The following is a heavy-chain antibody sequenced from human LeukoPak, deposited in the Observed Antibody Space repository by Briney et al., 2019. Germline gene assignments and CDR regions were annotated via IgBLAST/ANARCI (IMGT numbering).Heavy chain of an antibody. CDR3: ARAGGSVGWYGTIDY. J-gene: IGHJ4*02. CDR2: IYTSGST. V-gene: IGHV4-61*09. D-gene: IGHD6-19*01. Sequence: SQTLSLTCTVSGGSISSGSYYWRWLRQPAGKGLEWLGHIYTSGSTSYNPSLQSRVTISVDASKNQFSLKVTSVTAADTAVYYCARAGGSVGWYGTIDYWGQGTLVTVSS. CDR1: GGSISSGSYY.